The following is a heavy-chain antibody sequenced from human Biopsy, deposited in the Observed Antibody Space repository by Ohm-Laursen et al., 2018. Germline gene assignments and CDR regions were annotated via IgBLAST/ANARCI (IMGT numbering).Heavy chain of an antibody. D-gene: IGHD1-1*01. J-gene: IGHJ4*02. CDR1: GYSLTELS. Sequence: SSVKFSCNVSGYSLTELSMHWVRQAPGQGLEWMGGFAPENGRIVYSQKFQGRVTMTEDTSTSTAYMEVWRLRSDDTAVYYCAADINVWNVNYWGQGTQVIVSS. CDR3: AADINVWNVNY. V-gene: IGHV1-24*01. CDR2: FAPENGRI.